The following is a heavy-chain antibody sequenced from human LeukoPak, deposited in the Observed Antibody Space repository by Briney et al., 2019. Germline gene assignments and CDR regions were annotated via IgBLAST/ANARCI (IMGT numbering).Heavy chain of an antibody. CDR3: AKPLAGSGWYDC. D-gene: IGHD6-19*01. V-gene: IGHV3-23*01. CDR1: GFTFSSYA. Sequence: AGGSLRLSCAASGFTFSSYAMSWVRQAPGKGLEWVSAISGSGGSTYYADSVKGRFTISRDNSKNTLYLQMNSLRAEDTAVYYCAKPLAGSGWYDCWGQGTLVTVSS. J-gene: IGHJ5*01. CDR2: ISGSGGST.